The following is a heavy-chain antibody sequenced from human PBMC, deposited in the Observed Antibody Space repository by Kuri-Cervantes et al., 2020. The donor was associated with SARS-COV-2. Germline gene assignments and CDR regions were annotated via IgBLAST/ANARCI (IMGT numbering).Heavy chain of an antibody. Sequence: GGSLRLSCAASGFNFSRTDMHWVRQAPGKGLEWVSSISSSSSYIYYADSVKGRFTISRDNAKNSLYLQMNSLRAEDTAVYYCARDSPDSSSWYYYYGMDVWGQGTTVTVS. D-gene: IGHD6-13*01. V-gene: IGHV3-21*01. J-gene: IGHJ6*02. CDR3: ARDSPDSSSWYYYYGMDV. CDR1: GFNFSRTD. CDR2: ISSSSSYI.